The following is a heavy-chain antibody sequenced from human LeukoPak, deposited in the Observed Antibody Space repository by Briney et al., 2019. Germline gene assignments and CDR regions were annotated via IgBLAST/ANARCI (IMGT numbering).Heavy chain of an antibody. CDR3: TRDVRRIAAAGTGY. V-gene: IGHV3-21*01. CDR1: GFTFSSYS. D-gene: IGHD6-13*01. J-gene: IGHJ4*02. Sequence: PGGALRLSCAASGFTFSSYSMNWVRQAPGKGLEWVSSISSSSSYIYYADSVKGRFTISRDNAKNSLYLQMNSLRAEDTAVYYCTRDVRRIAAAGTGYWGQGTLVTVSS. CDR2: ISSSSSYI.